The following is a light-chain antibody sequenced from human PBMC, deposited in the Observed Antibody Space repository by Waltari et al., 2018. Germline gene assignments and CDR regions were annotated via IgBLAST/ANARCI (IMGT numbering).Light chain of an antibody. J-gene: IGLJ1*01. CDR3: CSYAGSYSFV. Sequence: QSALTQPRSVSGSPGQSVTISCTGTSSDVGGYNSVSWYQQHPGQVPKLMIYDVSKRPSGVPDRFSGSKSGNTASLTISGLQAEDEADYYCCSYAGSYSFVFGTGTKVTVL. CDR2: DVS. CDR1: SSDVGGYNS. V-gene: IGLV2-11*01.